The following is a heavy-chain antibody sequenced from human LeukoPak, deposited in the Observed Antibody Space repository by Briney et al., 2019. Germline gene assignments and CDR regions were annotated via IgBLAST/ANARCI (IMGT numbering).Heavy chain of an antibody. CDR2: IYYSGST. CDR1: GGSISSHY. CDR3: ARAKLNYYYSSGYPYNWFDP. D-gene: IGHD3-22*01. V-gene: IGHV4-59*11. J-gene: IGHJ5*02. Sequence: SETLSLTCTVSGGSISSHYWSWIRQPPGKGLEWIGYIYYSGSTNYNPSLKSRVTISVDTSKNQFSLKLSSVTAADTAVYYCARAKLNYYYSSGYPYNWFDPWGQGTLVTVSS.